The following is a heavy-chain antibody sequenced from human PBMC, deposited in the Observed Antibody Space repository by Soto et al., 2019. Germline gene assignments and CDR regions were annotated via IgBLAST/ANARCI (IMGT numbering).Heavy chain of an antibody. Sequence: ASVKVSCKASGYTFSTYGIHWVRQAPGQRLEWMGWINAGDGNTKYSQKFQSRVTITRDTSASTAYMELSSLISEDTAVYYCARPVSGGSYLFDYWGKGTLVTVSS. D-gene: IGHD1-26*01. V-gene: IGHV1-3*01. CDR1: GYTFSTYG. CDR2: INAGDGNT. J-gene: IGHJ4*02. CDR3: ARPVSGGSYLFDY.